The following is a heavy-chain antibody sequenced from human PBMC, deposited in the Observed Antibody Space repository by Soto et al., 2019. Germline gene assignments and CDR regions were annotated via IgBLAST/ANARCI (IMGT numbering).Heavy chain of an antibody. Sequence: WGSLLLACVSSVFTFSGYAMSLVRHAPGKGLQWVSAIRDTGGYTYYADSVKGRFTISIDNSKSTLFLQMDSLTADDSALYYCAKPSHEMLNGYSPFGHWGQGTLVTVSS. J-gene: IGHJ1*01. CDR2: IRDTGGYT. CDR1: VFTFSGYA. V-gene: IGHV3-23*01. CDR3: AKPSHEMLNGYSPFGH. D-gene: IGHD3-9*01.